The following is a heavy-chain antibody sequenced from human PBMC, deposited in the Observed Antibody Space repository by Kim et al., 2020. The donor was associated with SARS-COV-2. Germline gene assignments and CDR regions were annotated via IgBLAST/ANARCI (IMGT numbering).Heavy chain of an antibody. J-gene: IGHJ6*02. Sequence: SETLSLTCAVYGGSFSGYFWSWIRQPPGKGLEWIGEIDHSGSTNYNPSLKSRVTLSVDTSRNQFSLTLTSVTAADTAVYYCARPLAAGADVWGQGTTVTVSS. D-gene: IGHD6-13*01. CDR3: ARPLAAGADV. V-gene: IGHV4-34*01. CDR1: GGSFSGYF. CDR2: IDHSGST.